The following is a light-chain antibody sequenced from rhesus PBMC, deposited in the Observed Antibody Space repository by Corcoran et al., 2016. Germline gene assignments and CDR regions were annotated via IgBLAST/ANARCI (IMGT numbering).Light chain of an antibody. CDR2: EVN. CDR3: ASYAGSNSYI. Sequence: QAALTQPRSVSGSPGQSVTISCTGTSSDIGSYNYVSWYQQHPGTAPKLMIFEVNERPSGVSDRFSGSKSANTASLTISGLQTEDETDYYCASYAGSNSYIFGPGTRLTVL. J-gene: IGLJ1*01. CDR1: SSDIGSYNY. V-gene: IGLV2-32*02.